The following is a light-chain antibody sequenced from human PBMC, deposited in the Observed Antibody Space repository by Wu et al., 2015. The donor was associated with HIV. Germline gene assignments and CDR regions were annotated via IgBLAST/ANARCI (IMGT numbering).Light chain of an antibody. V-gene: IGKV3-15*01. CDR1: QSISDN. CDR3: QQYGSSPMT. CDR2: DAS. Sequence: EIVMTQSPATLSVSPGDRATLSCRASQSISDNLAWYQQRPGQAPRLLIYDASTRATGIAARFTGSGSGTDFTLTISRLEPEDFAVYYCQQYGSSPMTFGQGTKVEIK. J-gene: IGKJ1*01.